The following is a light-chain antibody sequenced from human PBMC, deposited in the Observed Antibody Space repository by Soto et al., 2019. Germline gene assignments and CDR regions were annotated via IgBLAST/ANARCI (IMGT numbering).Light chain of an antibody. CDR1: SSDVGTYNL. CDR3: CSYAGSSTYVV. V-gene: IGLV2-23*01. J-gene: IGLJ2*01. CDR2: EGS. Sequence: QSALTQPASVSGSPGQSITISCTGTSSDVGTYNLVSWYQQHPGKATKLIISEGSKRPSGVSSRFSGSKSGNTASLTISGLQAEDEADYYCCSYAGSSTYVVFGGGTKLTVL.